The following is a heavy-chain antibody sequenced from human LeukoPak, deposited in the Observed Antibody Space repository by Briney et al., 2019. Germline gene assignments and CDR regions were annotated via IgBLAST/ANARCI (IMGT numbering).Heavy chain of an antibody. CDR2: INQDGSEK. CDR1: GFTFSNYL. Sequence: GGSLRLSCAASGFTFSNYLMSWGRQAPRKGLGWVSNINQDGSEKSYVDSVEGRFTIYRDNANKSLYLHVNSLRAEDTAVYYCARDIYGGHDYWGQGTLLTVSS. CDR3: ARDIYGGHDY. V-gene: IGHV3-7*04. J-gene: IGHJ4*02. D-gene: IGHD2-21*01.